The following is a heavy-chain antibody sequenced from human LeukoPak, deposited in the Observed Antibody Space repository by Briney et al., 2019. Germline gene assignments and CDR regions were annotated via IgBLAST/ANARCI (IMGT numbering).Heavy chain of an antibody. Sequence: SVKVSFKASGGAFSNFAINWVRQAPGQGPEWMGGVIPIFGRANYAQRFQGRVTITADESTSTVYMELSSLRSEDTAVYYCARASGDSSNYDFPKPYSYWGQGTLVTVSS. CDR2: VIPIFGRA. J-gene: IGHJ4*02. V-gene: IGHV1-69*13. CDR3: ARASGDSSNYDFPKPYSY. D-gene: IGHD3-22*01. CDR1: GGAFSNFA.